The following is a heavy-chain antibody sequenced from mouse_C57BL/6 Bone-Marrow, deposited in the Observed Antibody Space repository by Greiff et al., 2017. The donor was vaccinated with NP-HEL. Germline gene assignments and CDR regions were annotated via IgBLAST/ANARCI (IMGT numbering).Heavy chain of an antibody. J-gene: IGHJ4*01. Sequence: VQLQQSGAELARPGASVKLSCKASGYTFTSYGISWVKQRTGQGLEWIGEIYPRSRNTYYNEKFKGKATLTADKSSSTAYMELRSLTSEDSAVYFCARSGLWLDYWGQGTSVTVSS. CDR3: ARSGLWLDY. CDR1: GYTFTSYG. D-gene: IGHD1-1*02. V-gene: IGHV1-81*01. CDR2: IYPRSRNT.